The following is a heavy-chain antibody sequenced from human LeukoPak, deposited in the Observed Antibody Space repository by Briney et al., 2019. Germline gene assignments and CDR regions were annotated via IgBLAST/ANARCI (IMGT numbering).Heavy chain of an antibody. D-gene: IGHD2-2*01. V-gene: IGHV3-11*04. CDR3: ARDSTLGYCSSTSCQTNWFDP. Sequence: GGSLRLSCAASGFTFSDYYMSWIRQAPGKGLEWVSYISSSGSTIYYADSVKGRFTISRVNAKNSLYLQMNSLRAEDTAVYYCARDSTLGYCSSTSCQTNWFDPWGQGTLVTVSS. J-gene: IGHJ5*02. CDR1: GFTFSDYY. CDR2: ISSSGSTI.